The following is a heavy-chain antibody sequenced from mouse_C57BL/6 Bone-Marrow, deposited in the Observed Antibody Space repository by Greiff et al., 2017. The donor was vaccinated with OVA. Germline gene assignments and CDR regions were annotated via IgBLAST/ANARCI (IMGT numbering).Heavy chain of an antibody. CDR2: IYPGNSDP. V-gene: IGHV1-5*01. J-gene: IGHJ2*01. CDR1: GYTFTSYW. Sequence: EVQLQQSGTVLARPGASVKMSCKTSGYTFTSYWMHWVKQRPGQGLEWIGAIYPGNSDPSYNQKFKGKAKLTAVTSASTAYMELSSLTNEDSAVYYCTRYLWLRPSYFDYWGQGTTLTVSS. D-gene: IGHD1-1*02. CDR3: TRYLWLRPSYFDY.